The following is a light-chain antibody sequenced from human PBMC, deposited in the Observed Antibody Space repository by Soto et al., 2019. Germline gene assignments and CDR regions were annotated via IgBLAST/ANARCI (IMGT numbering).Light chain of an antibody. Sequence: EIVLTQSPGTLSLSPGERATLSCRSSQSISSYLAWYQQKPGHAPRLLIYGASSRATGIPDRFSGSGSGTDFTLTISRLEPEDFSVYYCQQHGSSPRTFGQGTKVDIK. CDR3: QQHGSSPRT. CDR2: GAS. J-gene: IGKJ1*01. CDR1: QSISSY. V-gene: IGKV3-20*01.